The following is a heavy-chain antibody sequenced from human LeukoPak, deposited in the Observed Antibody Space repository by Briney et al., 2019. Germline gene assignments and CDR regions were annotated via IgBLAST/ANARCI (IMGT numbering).Heavy chain of an antibody. CDR1: GFTLDDYG. D-gene: IGHD6-6*01. J-gene: IGHJ6*03. CDR2: INWNGGST. CDR3: ARIAARLFFYYYYMDV. V-gene: IGHV3-20*04. Sequence: RGSLRLSCPASGFTLDDYGMRWVRPAPGEGREWVSGINWNGGSTGYADSVKGRFTISSDNAKNSLYLQMNSLRAEDTALYYCARIAARLFFYYYYMDVWGKGTTVTVSS.